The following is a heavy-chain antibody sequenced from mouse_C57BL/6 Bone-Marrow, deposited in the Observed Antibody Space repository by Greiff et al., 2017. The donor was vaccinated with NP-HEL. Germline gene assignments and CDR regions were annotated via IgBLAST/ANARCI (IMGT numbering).Heavy chain of an antibody. Sequence: QVHVKQSGAELARPGASVKLSCKASGYTFTSYGISWVKQRTGQGLEWIGEIYPRSGNTYYNEKFKGKATLTADKSSSTAYMQLRSLTSEDSAVYVGARRGYDCSRYFDVWGTGTTVTVSS. V-gene: IGHV1-81*01. CDR3: ARRGYDCSRYFDV. CDR2: IYPRSGNT. CDR1: GYTFTSYG. J-gene: IGHJ1*03. D-gene: IGHD2-14*01.